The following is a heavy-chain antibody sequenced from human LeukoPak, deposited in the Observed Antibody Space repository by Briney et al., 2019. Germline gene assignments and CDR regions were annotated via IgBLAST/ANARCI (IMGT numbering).Heavy chain of an antibody. CDR2: ISYDGSNK. V-gene: IGHV3-30*04. D-gene: IGHD6-13*01. CDR3: AREIAAAYYYGMDV. J-gene: IGHJ6*02. Sequence: PGGSLRLSCAASGFTFSSYAMHWVRQAPGKGLEWVAVISYDGSNKYYADSVKGRFTISRDNSKNTLYLQMNSLRAEDTAVYYRAREIAAAYYYGMDVWGQGTMVTVSS. CDR1: GFTFSSYA.